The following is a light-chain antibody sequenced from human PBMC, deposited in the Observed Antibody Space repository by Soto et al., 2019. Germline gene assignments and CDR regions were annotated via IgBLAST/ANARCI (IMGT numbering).Light chain of an antibody. CDR2: KAS. V-gene: IGKV1-5*03. J-gene: IGKJ1*01. CDR1: QSISSW. CDR3: QQYENWPWT. Sequence: DLQMTQSPSTLSASVGDRVTITCRASQSISSWLAWYQQKPGTAPKLLIYKASSLESGVPSRFSGSGSGTELTITISSLQSEDAEVYDGQQYENWPWTFGQGTKVDIK.